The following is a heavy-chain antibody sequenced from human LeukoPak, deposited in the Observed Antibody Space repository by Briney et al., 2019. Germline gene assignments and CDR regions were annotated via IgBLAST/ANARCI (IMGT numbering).Heavy chain of an antibody. CDR3: ASGSLGDGYGVGDYYQYMDV. Sequence: ASVKVSCKASGGTFNSYAISWVRQAPGQGLEWMGGIMPLFGTANYAQEFQGRVTFTTDESASTAYMEVSSLRSEDTAVCYCASGSLGDGYGVGDYYQYMDVWGKGTTVTVSS. V-gene: IGHV1-69*05. CDR2: IMPLFGTA. D-gene: IGHD5-24*01. J-gene: IGHJ6*03. CDR1: GGTFNSYA.